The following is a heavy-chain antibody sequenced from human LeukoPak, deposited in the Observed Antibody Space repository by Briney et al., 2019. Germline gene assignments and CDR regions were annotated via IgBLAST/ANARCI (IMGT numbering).Heavy chain of an antibody. V-gene: IGHV1-18*01. CDR2: ISAYNANT. J-gene: IGHJ4*02. Sequence: ASVKVSCKASGYTFINYGITWVRRAPGQGLEWMGWISAYNANTLYAQNLQGRVTLTTDTSTSTAYMDLRSLRSDDTAVYYCARTYYYDARSFDYWGQGTLVTVSS. D-gene: IGHD4/OR15-4a*01. CDR3: ARTYYYDARSFDY. CDR1: GYTFINYG.